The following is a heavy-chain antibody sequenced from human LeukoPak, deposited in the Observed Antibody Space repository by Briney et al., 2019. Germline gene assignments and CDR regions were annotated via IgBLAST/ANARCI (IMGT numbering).Heavy chain of an antibody. Sequence: ASVKVSCKASGYTFTGYYMHWVRQPPGQGLEWMGWINPNSGGTNYAQKFQGRVTMTRDTSISTAYMELSRLRSDDTAVYYCARGVPHYGNYYYYGMDVWGQGTTVTVSS. CDR2: INPNSGGT. CDR1: GYTFTGYY. J-gene: IGHJ6*02. D-gene: IGHD4-17*01. V-gene: IGHV1-2*02. CDR3: ARGVPHYGNYYYYGMDV.